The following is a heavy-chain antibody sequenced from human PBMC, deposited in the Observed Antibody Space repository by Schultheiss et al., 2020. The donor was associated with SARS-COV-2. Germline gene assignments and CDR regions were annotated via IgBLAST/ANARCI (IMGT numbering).Heavy chain of an antibody. CDR1: GFTFSSYG. CDR2: ISYDGSNK. CDR3: AREDTGYFDWLYAEGYYYYGMDV. D-gene: IGHD3-9*01. V-gene: IGHV3-30*03. J-gene: IGHJ6*02. Sequence: GGSLRLSCAASGFTFSSYGMHWVRQAPGKGLEWVAVISYDGSNKYYADSVKGRFTISRDNAKNSLYLQMNSLRAEDTAVYYCAREDTGYFDWLYAEGYYYYGMDVWGQGTTVTVSS.